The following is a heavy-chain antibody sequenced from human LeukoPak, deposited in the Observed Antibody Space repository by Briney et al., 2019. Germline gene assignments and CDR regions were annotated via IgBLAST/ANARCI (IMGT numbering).Heavy chain of an antibody. D-gene: IGHD6-6*01. CDR3: ARVGYSSSSQSPIDY. CDR1: GYTFTGYY. V-gene: IGHV1-2*02. J-gene: IGHJ4*02. Sequence: GASVKVSCKASGYTFTGYYMHWVRQAPGQGLEWMGWINPNSGGTNYAQTFQGRVTMTRDTSISTAYMELSRLRSDDTAVYYCARVGYSSSSQSPIDYWGQGTLVTVSS. CDR2: INPNSGGT.